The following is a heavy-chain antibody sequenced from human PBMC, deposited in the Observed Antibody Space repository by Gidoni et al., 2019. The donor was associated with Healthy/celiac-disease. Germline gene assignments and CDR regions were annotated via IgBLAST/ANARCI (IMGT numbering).Heavy chain of an antibody. CDR2: INPNSGGT. J-gene: IGHJ1*01. CDR1: GYTFTGYY. D-gene: IGHD1-26*01. Sequence: QVQLVQSGAEVKKPGASVKVSCKASGYTFTGYYMHWVRQSPGQGLEWMGWINPNSGGTNYAQKFQGRVTMTRDTSISTAYMELSRLRSDDTAVYYCARVGWELTGAEYFQHWGQGTLVTVSS. CDR3: ARVGWELTGAEYFQH. V-gene: IGHV1-2*02.